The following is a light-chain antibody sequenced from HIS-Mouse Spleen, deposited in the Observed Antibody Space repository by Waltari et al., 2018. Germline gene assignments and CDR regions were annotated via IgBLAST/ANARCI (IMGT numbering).Light chain of an antibody. CDR2: RNN. V-gene: IGLV1-47*01. CDR1: SSNIASNY. CDR3: AAWDDSLSGPWV. Sequence: QSVLTQPPSASGTPGQRVTISCSGSSSNIASNYVYCHQQLPGTAPKLLIYRNNQRPSGVPDRFSGSKSGTSASLAISGLRSEDEADYYCAAWDDSLSGPWVFGGGTKLTVL. J-gene: IGLJ3*02.